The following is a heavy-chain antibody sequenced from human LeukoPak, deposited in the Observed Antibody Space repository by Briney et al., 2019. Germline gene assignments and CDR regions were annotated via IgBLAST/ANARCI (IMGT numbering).Heavy chain of an antibody. CDR3: ARGMVRGVNRDDAFDI. D-gene: IGHD3-10*01. CDR2: INHSGST. V-gene: IGHV4-34*01. J-gene: IGHJ3*02. Sequence: KPSETLSLTCAVYGGSFSGYYWSWVRQPPGKGLEWIGEINHSGSTNYNPSLKSRVTISVDTSKNQFSLKLSSVTAADTAVYYCARGMVRGVNRDDAFDIWAKGQWSPSLQ. CDR1: GGSFSGYY.